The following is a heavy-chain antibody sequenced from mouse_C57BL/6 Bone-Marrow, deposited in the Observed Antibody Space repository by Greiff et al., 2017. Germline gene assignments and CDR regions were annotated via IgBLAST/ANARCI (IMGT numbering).Heavy chain of an antibody. CDR3: ARLLWLRRGRFDY. Sequence: QVQLQQSGSELVKPGASVKISCKASGYTFTDYYINWVKQRPGQGLEWIGWIFPGSGSTYYNEKFKGKATLTVDKSSSTAYMLLSSLTSEDSAVYFCARLLWLRRGRFDYWGQGTTLTVSS. V-gene: IGHV1-75*01. CDR1: GYTFTDYY. CDR2: IFPGSGST. J-gene: IGHJ2*01. D-gene: IGHD2-2*01.